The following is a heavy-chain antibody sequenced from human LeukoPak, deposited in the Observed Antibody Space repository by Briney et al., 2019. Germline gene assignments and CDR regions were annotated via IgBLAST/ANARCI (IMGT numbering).Heavy chain of an antibody. CDR2: ISSGSSTI. CDR3: ARGSTMVPMDV. CDR1: GFTFSSYS. V-gene: IGHV3-48*01. J-gene: IGHJ6*03. D-gene: IGHD5/OR15-5a*01. Sequence: GGSLRLSCAASGFTFSSYSMNWVRQAPGTGLEWVSCISSGSSTIYYADSVKGRFTLSRDNAKNSLYLQMNSLRAEDTAVYYCARGSTMVPMDVWGKGTTVTVSS.